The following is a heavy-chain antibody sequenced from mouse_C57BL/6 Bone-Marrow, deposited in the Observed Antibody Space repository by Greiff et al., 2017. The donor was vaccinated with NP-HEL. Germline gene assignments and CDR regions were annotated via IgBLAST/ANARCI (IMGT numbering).Heavy chain of an antibody. Sequence: VQLQQSGPELVKPGASVKLSCKASGYTFTSYDINWVKQRPGQGLEWIGWIYPRDGSTKYNEKFKGKATLTVDTSSSTAYMELHSLTSEDSAVYFCERLSYYYYGRAWFAYWGQGTLVTVSA. V-gene: IGHV1-85*01. CDR2: IYPRDGST. CDR3: ERLSYYYYGRAWFAY. D-gene: IGHD1-1*01. J-gene: IGHJ3*01. CDR1: GYTFTSYD.